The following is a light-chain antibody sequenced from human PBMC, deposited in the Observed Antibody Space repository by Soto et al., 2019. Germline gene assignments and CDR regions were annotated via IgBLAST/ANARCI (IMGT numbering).Light chain of an antibody. CDR1: SSDVGGYKY. CDR2: EVS. J-gene: IGLJ2*01. CDR3: SSYTSSSTVV. V-gene: IGLV2-14*01. Sequence: QSALTQPASVSGSPGQSITISCTGTSSDVGGYKYVSWYQQYPGKAPKLMIYEVSNRPSGVSNRFSGSKSGNTASLTISGLQVDDEADYYCSSYTSSSTVVFGGGTKLTVL.